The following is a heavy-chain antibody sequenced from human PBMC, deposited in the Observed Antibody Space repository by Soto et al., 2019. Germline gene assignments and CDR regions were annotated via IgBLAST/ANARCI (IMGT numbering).Heavy chain of an antibody. Sequence: EVQLLESGGGLVQPGGSLRLSCAASGFTFSNYAMSWVRQAPGKGVEWVSAISGGDSGTYYADSVKGRFTISRDNSKMTLYLQMNSLRAEDTAVYYCAKAGITLSWFDPWGQGTLVTVSS. CDR2: ISGGDSGT. V-gene: IGHV3-23*01. CDR1: GFTFSNYA. D-gene: IGHD3-16*01. CDR3: AKAGITLSWFDP. J-gene: IGHJ5*02.